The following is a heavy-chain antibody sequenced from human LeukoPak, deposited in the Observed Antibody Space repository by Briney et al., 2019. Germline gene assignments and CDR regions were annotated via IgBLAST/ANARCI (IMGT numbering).Heavy chain of an antibody. CDR1: GFTFSSYG. Sequence: PGRSLRLSCAASGFTFSSYGMHRVRQAPGKGLEWVSAISGSASSTYHADSVKGRFTISRDNSKNTLYLQMNSLRADDTAVYYCANNRWLQSGYSDYWGQGTLVTVSS. D-gene: IGHD5-24*01. CDR2: ISGSASST. V-gene: IGHV3-23*01. J-gene: IGHJ4*02. CDR3: ANNRWLQSGYSDY.